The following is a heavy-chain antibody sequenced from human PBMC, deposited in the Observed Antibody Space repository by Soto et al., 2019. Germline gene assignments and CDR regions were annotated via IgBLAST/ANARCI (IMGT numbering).Heavy chain of an antibody. CDR1: GGSISSGGYY. V-gene: IGHV4-31*03. J-gene: IGHJ6*02. CDR3: AREQLVRGYYYYGMDV. D-gene: IGHD6-13*01. CDR2: IYYSGST. Sequence: QVQLQESGPGLVKPSQTLSLTCTVSGGSISSGGYYWSWIRQHPGKGLEWIGYIYYSGSTYYNPSLKSRVTISVDTSKNQFSLKLSSVTAADTAVYYCAREQLVRGYYYYGMDVWGQGTTVTVSS.